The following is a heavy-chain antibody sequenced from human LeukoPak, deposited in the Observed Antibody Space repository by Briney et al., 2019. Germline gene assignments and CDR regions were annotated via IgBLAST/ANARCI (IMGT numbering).Heavy chain of an antibody. CDR2: IYYSGST. CDR1: GGSISSSSYY. Sequence: PSETLSLTCTVSGGSISSSSYYWGWIRQPPGKGLEWIGSIYYSGSTYCNPSLKSRVTISVDTSKNQFSLKLSSVTAADTAVYYCARGHGYSGYGGGDYFDYWGQGTLVTVSS. J-gene: IGHJ4*02. CDR3: ARGHGYSGYGGGDYFDY. D-gene: IGHD5-12*01. V-gene: IGHV4-39*07.